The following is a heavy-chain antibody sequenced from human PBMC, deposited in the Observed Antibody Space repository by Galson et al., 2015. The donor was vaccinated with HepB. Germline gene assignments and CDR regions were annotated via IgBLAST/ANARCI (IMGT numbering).Heavy chain of an antibody. CDR2: IYSGGST. J-gene: IGHJ4*02. V-gene: IGHV3-53*01. Sequence: SLRLSCAASGFTVSSNYMTWVRQAPGKGLEWVSVIYSGGSTDYADSVKGRFTISRDNSKNTLYLQMGSLRVEDTAVYYCAKDDDSRYNWNYFGDWGQGTLVTVSS. CDR1: GFTVSSNY. D-gene: IGHD1-20*01. CDR3: AKDDDSRYNWNYFGD.